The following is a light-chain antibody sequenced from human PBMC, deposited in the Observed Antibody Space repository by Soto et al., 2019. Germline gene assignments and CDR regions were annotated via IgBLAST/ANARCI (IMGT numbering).Light chain of an antibody. CDR2: DAS. Sequence: DIQMTQSPSSLSASVGDRVTITCRASQSISTWVAWYQQKPGKAPKLLIFDASSLESGVPSRFSGSGSGTEFTLTISSLQPDDFATYYCQQFYTYPKTFGRGTKVDI. J-gene: IGKJ1*01. CDR1: QSISTW. CDR3: QQFYTYPKT. V-gene: IGKV1-5*01.